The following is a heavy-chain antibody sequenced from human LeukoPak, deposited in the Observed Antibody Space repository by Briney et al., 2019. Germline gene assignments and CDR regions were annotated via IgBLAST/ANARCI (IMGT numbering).Heavy chain of an antibody. J-gene: IGHJ3*02. CDR1: GDSVSSNSVT. CDR3: AKEGNAFDI. D-gene: IGHD3-10*01. Sequence: SQTLSLTCAISGDSVSSNSVTWNWIRQSPSRGLEWLGRTYYRSTWYNDYAVSVKSRITISPDTSKNQFSLQLNSVTPEDTAVYYCAKEGNAFDIWGQGTMVTVSS. CDR2: TYYRSTWYN. V-gene: IGHV6-1*01.